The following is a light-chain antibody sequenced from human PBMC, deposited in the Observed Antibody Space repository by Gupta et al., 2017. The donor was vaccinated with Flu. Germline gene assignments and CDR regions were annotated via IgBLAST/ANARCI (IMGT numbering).Light chain of an antibody. CDR1: QSVEVW. V-gene: IGKV1-5*03. J-gene: IGKJ1*01. CDR3: QQYRGYPWT. CDR2: RSS. Sequence: DIQITPSPSTLSASIGDRITITCRASQSVEVWLAWFQKKPGKAPKSLIYRSSILESGVPSRFSASGSETEFTLTISSLQPDDFASYYCQQYRGYPWTFGQGTKVEIK.